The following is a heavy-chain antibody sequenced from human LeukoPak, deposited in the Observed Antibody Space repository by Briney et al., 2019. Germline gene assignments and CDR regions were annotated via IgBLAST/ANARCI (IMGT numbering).Heavy chain of an antibody. CDR2: VNRDGSET. J-gene: IGHJ6*02. V-gene: IGHV3-7*03. Sequence: GGSLRLSCAATGFTVSSNYMTWVRQVPGRGPEWVANVNRDGSETYYLDSVKGRFTISKDNAKNSLYLQMNSLRAEDTALYHCARNNGMDVWGQGTTVIVSS. CDR3: ARNNGMDV. CDR1: GFTVSSNY.